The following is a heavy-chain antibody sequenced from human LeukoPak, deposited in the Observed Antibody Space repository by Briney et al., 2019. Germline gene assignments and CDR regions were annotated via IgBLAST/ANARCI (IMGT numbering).Heavy chain of an antibody. J-gene: IGHJ4*02. CDR1: GFTFSSYS. CDR3: ARDSSLYFDY. Sequence: GGSLRLSCAASGFTFSSYSMNWVRQAPGKGLEWVSSISSSSSYIYYADSVKGRFTTSRDNAKNSLYLQMNSLRAEDTAVYYCARDSSLYFDYWGQGTLVTVSS. V-gene: IGHV3-21*01. D-gene: IGHD6-19*01. CDR2: ISSSSSYI.